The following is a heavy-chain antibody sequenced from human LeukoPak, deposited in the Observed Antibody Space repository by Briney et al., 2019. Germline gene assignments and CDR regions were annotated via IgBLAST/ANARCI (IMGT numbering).Heavy chain of an antibody. CDR1: GYTLTGYY. V-gene: IGHV1-2*04. CDR3: ARGAPPIRYFDWDQIDY. Sequence: AASVKVSCKASGYTLTGYYMHWVRQAPGQGLEWMGWINPNSGGTNYAQKFQGWVTMTRDTSISTAYMELSRLRSDDTAVYYCARGAPPIRYFDWDQIDYWGQGTLVTVSS. CDR2: INPNSGGT. D-gene: IGHD3-9*01. J-gene: IGHJ4*02.